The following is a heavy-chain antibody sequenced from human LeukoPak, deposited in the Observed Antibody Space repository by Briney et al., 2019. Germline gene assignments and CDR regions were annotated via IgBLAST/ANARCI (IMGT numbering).Heavy chain of an antibody. CDR1: GDSISTYY. CDR2: IYYSGST. V-gene: IGHV4-59*01. CDR3: ARDYGGKFDY. J-gene: IGHJ4*02. D-gene: IGHD4-23*01. Sequence: SETLSLTCTVSGDSISTYYWSWIRQPPGKGLEWIGYIYYSGSTKYNPSLKSRVTLSVDMSRNHFSLKLSSVTAADTAVYYCARDYGGKFDYWGRGTLVTVSS.